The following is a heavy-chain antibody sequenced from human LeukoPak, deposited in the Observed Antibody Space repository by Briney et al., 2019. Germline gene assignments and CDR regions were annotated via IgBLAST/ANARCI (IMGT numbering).Heavy chain of an antibody. CDR1: GGSFSGYY. J-gene: IGHJ4*02. D-gene: IGHD2-15*01. Sequence: PSETLSLTCAVYGGSFSGYYWSWIRQPPGKGLEWIGEINHSGSTNYNPSLKSRVTISVDTSKNQFSLKLSSVTAADTAVYYCARVRSGGSCYAYWGQGTLVTVSS. CDR2: INHSGST. V-gene: IGHV4-34*01. CDR3: ARVRSGGSCYAY.